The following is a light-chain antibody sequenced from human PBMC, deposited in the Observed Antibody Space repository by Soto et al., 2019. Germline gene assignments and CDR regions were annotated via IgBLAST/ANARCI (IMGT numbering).Light chain of an antibody. CDR3: QQYDNLPS. CDR2: DAS. Sequence: DIQMTQSPSSLSASVGDRVTITCQASQDISNYLNWYQQKPGKAPKLLIYDASNLETGVPSRFSGSGSGTDFTFTISSLQPEDIAIYYCQQYDNLPSFGQGTRLEIK. J-gene: IGKJ5*01. V-gene: IGKV1-33*01. CDR1: QDISNY.